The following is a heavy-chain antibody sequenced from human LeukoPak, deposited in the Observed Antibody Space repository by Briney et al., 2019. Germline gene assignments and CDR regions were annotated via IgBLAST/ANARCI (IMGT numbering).Heavy chain of an antibody. D-gene: IGHD2-2*01. CDR3: ATLVVPAAKRGV. Sequence: GASVKVSGKVSGDILTELSIHWVRQTPGKGFEWMGGFDPAAGTTVYAQTFQDRIIMTEDTSTGTTYVELGSLTSDDTAIYYCATLVVPAAKRGVWGQGTLVTVSS. J-gene: IGHJ4*02. CDR2: FDPAAGTT. CDR1: GDILTELS. V-gene: IGHV1-24*01.